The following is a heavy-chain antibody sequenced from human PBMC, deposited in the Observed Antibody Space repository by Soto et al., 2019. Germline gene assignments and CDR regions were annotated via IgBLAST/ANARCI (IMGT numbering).Heavy chain of an antibody. CDR3: ASSPGGYGDYYFDY. CDR1: GFTFSDYY. Sequence: QVQLVESGGGLVKPGGSLRLSCAASGFTFSDYYMSWIRQAPGKGLEWVSYISSSSSYTNYADSVKGRFTISRDNAKNSLYLQMNSLSAEDTAVYYCASSPGGYGDYYFDYWGQGTLVTVSS. CDR2: ISSSSSYT. V-gene: IGHV3-11*05. J-gene: IGHJ4*02. D-gene: IGHD4-17*01.